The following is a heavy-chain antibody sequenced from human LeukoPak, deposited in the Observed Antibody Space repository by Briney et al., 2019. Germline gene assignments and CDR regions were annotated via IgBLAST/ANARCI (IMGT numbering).Heavy chain of an antibody. V-gene: IGHV3-74*01. Sequence: PGGSLRLSCAASGFTFTNYWMHWVRQAPGKGVVWVSRVLSDGSRISYADSVKGRFTISRDNAKNTLYLQMNSLRAEDTAVYYCARARVANNYYYYYYMDVWGKGTTVTVSS. CDR1: GFTFTNYW. CDR3: ARARVANNYYYYYYMDV. J-gene: IGHJ6*03. CDR2: VLSDGSRI. D-gene: IGHD5-12*01.